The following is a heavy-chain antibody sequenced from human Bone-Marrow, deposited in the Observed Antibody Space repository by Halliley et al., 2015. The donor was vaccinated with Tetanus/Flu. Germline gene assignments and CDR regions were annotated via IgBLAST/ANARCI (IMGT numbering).Heavy chain of an antibody. J-gene: IGHJ4*02. CDR3: ARGTFPPGTDY. V-gene: IGHV4-59*09. CDR2: IYYGGTT. Sequence: LGWIGYIYYGGTTNYNPSLKSRVTISQDRSKNQFSLRLSAVTAADTALYYCARGTFPPGTDYWGQGILVTVSS.